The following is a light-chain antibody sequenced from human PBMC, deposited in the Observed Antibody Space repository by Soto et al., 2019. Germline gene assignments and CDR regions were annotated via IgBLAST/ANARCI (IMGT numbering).Light chain of an antibody. V-gene: IGLV2-23*02. CDR1: SSDVGSSNL. CDR2: EVS. CDR3: CSYAGSSTHV. Sequence: QSVLTQPASVSGSPGQSITFSCTGTSSDVGSSNLVSWYQQHPGKAPKLLIYEVSKRPSGVSNRFSGSKSGNTASLTISGLQAEDEADYHCCSYAGSSTHVFGTGTKVTVL. J-gene: IGLJ1*01.